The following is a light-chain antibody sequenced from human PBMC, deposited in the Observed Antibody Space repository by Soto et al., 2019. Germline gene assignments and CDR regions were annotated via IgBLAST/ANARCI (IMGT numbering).Light chain of an antibody. Sequence: DIQMTQSPSSLSASVGDRVTITCRAGQDINIYLAWYQQKPGKVPKLLISAASTLQSGVPSRFSGSGSGTDFTLTISSLQPEEVATYYCQKYDGAPLTFGGGTNVEIK. J-gene: IGKJ4*01. CDR1: QDINIY. CDR3: QKYDGAPLT. V-gene: IGKV1-27*01. CDR2: AAS.